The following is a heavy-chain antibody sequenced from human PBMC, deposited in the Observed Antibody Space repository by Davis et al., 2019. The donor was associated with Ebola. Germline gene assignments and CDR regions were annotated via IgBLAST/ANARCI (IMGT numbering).Heavy chain of an antibody. V-gene: IGHV3-23*01. D-gene: IGHD3-3*01. CDR1: GFIFSDYA. CDR3: AKSGLSFGVVKYHYGMDV. CDR2: IGGGGSGT. J-gene: IGHJ6*04. Sequence: GESLKISCAASGFIFSDYAMSWVRQTPGKGLEWLSGIGGGGSGTSYADSVKGRFTISRDNSKNTLYLQMNSLRAEDTAVYYCAKSGLSFGVVKYHYGMDVGGKGTTVTVSS.